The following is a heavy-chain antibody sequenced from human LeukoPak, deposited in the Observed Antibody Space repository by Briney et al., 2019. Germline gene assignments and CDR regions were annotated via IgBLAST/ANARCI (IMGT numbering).Heavy chain of an antibody. CDR2: ISSSSSTI. CDR3: ARDATFKAAAGKVNIDY. CDR1: GFTFSSYS. D-gene: IGHD6-13*01. V-gene: IGHV3-48*04. J-gene: IGHJ4*02. Sequence: GGSLRLSCAASGFTFSSYSMNWVRQAPGKGLEWVSYISSSSSTIYYADSVKGRFTISRDNAKNSLYLQMNSLRAEDTVVYYCARDATFKAAAGKVNIDYWGQGTLVTVSS.